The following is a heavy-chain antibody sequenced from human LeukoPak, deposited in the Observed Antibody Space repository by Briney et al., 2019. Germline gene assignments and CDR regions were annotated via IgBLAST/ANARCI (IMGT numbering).Heavy chain of an antibody. CDR2: IYYTGST. V-gene: IGHV4-59*01. CDR1: AGSISSYF. D-gene: IGHD2-2*01. CDR3: ARVYQSAEYYFDY. Sequence: PSETLSLTCTVSAGSISSYFWSWIRQPPGKGLEWIGYIYYTGSTEYHPSLKSRVTISLDTSKNQFSLKLTSVTAADTAVYYCARVYQSAEYYFDYWGQGNLVSVSS. J-gene: IGHJ4*02.